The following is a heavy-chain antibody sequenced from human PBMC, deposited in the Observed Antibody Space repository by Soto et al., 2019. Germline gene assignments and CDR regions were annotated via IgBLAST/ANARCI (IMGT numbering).Heavy chain of an antibody. V-gene: IGHV1-58*01. CDR3: AARYCSSTSCYKYGMDV. Sequence: GASVKVSCKASGFTFTSSAVQWVRQALGQRLEWIGWIVVGSGNTNYAQKFQERVTITRDMSTSTAYMELSSLRSEDTAVYYCAARYCSSTSCYKYGMDVWGQGTTVTSP. J-gene: IGHJ6*02. D-gene: IGHD2-2*02. CDR2: IVVGSGNT. CDR1: GFTFTSSA.